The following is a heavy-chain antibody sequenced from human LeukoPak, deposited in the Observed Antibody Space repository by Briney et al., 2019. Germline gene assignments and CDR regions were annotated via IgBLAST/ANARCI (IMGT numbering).Heavy chain of an antibody. V-gene: IGHV1-8*01. CDR3: ARGAMATRVLDF. CDR1: GYTFTNYD. D-gene: IGHD5-24*01. Sequence: ASVKVSCKTSGYTFTNYDINWVRQATGQGLEWMGWLSPNSGNTAHAQKFRGSVTITMNTSISTAYMDLSSLRSEDTAVYYCARGAMATRVLDFWGQGTQVTVSS. CDR2: LSPNSGNT. J-gene: IGHJ4*02.